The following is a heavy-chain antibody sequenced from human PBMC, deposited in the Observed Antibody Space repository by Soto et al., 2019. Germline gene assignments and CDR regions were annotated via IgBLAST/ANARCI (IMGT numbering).Heavy chain of an antibody. CDR1: GFKFSNYA. Sequence: PGESLSLSCAASGFKFSNYAMSWVRQAPGKGLEWVSLISATGGGTYYADSVKGRFTISRDNSHNTLYLQVHSLTAEDTAVYYCAKDRRAGGNSAFYFDFWGQGAQVTVSS. CDR2: ISATGGGT. D-gene: IGHD3-16*01. J-gene: IGHJ4*02. CDR3: AKDRRAGGNSAFYFDF. V-gene: IGHV3-23*01.